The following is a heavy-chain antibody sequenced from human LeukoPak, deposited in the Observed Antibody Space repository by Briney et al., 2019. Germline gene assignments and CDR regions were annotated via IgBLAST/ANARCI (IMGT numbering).Heavy chain of an antibody. D-gene: IGHD3-22*01. Sequence: PSETLSLTRALHGGSFSGYYWSSIRQPPGKGLEWIGQINHSGSTNYNPSLKRRVTISVDQSKNQFSLKLSSVTGADTAVYYCARGLNYYDSSGYAWGEGRLVTVSS. CDR2: INHSGST. CDR1: GGSFSGYY. V-gene: IGHV4-34*01. J-gene: IGHJ5*02. CDR3: ARGLNYYDSSGYA.